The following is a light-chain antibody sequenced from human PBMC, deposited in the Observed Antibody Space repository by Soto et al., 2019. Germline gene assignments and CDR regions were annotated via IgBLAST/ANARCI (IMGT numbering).Light chain of an antibody. V-gene: IGKV1-33*01. J-gene: IGKJ5*01. CDR3: QQYSNLIT. CDR1: QDVSNY. Sequence: DIQMTQSPSSLSASVVERVTITFQASQDVSNYLNWYQQKLGKAPKLLIYDASNLETGVPSRFSGSGSGTYFSFTISSLQPEDFATYYCQQYSNLITFGQGTRLEIK. CDR2: DAS.